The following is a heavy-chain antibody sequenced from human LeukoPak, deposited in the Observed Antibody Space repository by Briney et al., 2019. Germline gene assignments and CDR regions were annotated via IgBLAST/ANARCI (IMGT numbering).Heavy chain of an antibody. D-gene: IGHD2-8*01. J-gene: IGHJ4*02. Sequence: PGGSLRLSCAASGFTFSSYWMSWVRQAPGKGLEWVANIKQDGSEKYYVDFVKGRFTISRDNAKNSLYLQMDSLRAEDTTVYYCARKVYASEAFDYWGQGTLVTVSS. V-gene: IGHV3-7*01. CDR3: ARKVYASEAFDY. CDR1: GFTFSSYW. CDR2: IKQDGSEK.